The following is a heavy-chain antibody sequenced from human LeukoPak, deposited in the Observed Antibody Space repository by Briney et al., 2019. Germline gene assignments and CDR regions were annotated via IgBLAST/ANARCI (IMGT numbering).Heavy chain of an antibody. J-gene: IGHJ4*02. CDR2: IYYSGST. D-gene: IGHD3-22*01. CDR3: AGDDPDSSGYTTYDY. CDR1: GGSISSSSYY. Sequence: SETLSLTCTVSGGSISSSSYYWGWIRQPPGKGLEWIGSIYYSGSTYYNPSLKSRVTISVDTSKNQFSLKLSSVTAADTAVYYCAGDDPDSSGYTTYDYWGQGTLVTVSS. V-gene: IGHV4-39*07.